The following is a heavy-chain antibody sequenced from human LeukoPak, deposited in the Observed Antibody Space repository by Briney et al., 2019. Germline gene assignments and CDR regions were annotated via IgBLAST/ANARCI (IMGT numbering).Heavy chain of an antibody. CDR3: AWTRDGYLRY. V-gene: IGHV4-34*01. J-gene: IGHJ4*02. D-gene: IGHD5-24*01. Sequence: SETLSLTCAVYGGASSGYYGTWMRQAPGKGLEWSGEIDHQGSTNYNPSLKSRVTISVDTSKSQFSLRLSSVTAADTAVYYCAWTRDGYLRYWGQGTLVSVSS. CDR1: GGASSGYY. CDR2: IDHQGST.